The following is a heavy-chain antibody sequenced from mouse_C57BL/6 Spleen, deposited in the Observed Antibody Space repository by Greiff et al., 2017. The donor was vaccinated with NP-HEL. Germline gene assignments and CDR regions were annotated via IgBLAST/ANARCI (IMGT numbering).Heavy chain of an antibody. CDR3: ARDRDYDDVSFAY. CDR2: ISDGGSYT. V-gene: IGHV5-4*01. Sequence: EVKLMESGGGLVKPGGSLKLSCAASGFTFSSYAMSWVRQTPEKRLAWVATISDGGSYTYYPDNVKGRFTISRDNAKNNLYLQMSHLKSEDTAMYYCARDRDYDDVSFAYWGQGTLVTVSA. CDR1: GFTFSSYA. D-gene: IGHD2-4*01. J-gene: IGHJ3*01.